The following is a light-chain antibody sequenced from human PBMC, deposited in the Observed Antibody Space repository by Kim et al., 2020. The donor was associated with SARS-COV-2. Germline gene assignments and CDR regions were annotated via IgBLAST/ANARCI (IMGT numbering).Light chain of an antibody. CDR2: GKN. V-gene: IGLV3-19*01. J-gene: IGLJ3*02. CDR1: SLRSNY. CDR3: NSRDSSGNHWV. Sequence: ALGQSVRITCQGDSLRSNYASWYQQKPGQAPVLVLYGKNNRPSGIPDRFSGSNSGNTASLNITGAQAEDEGDYYCNSRDSSGNHWVFGGGTALTVL.